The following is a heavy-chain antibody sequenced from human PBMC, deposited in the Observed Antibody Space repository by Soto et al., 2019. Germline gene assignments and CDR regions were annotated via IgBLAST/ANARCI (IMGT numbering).Heavy chain of an antibody. J-gene: IGHJ6*02. CDR3: ARENIVPAAIGYYYYYGMDV. CDR2: IIPIFGTA. D-gene: IGHD2-2*02. V-gene: IGHV1-69*06. CDR1: GGTFSSYA. Sequence: QVQLVQSGAEVKKPGSSVKVSCKASGGTFSSYAISWVRQAPGQGLEWMGGIIPIFGTANYAQKFQGRVTITADKATSTAYMELSSLRSEDTAVYYCARENIVPAAIGYYYYYGMDVWGQGTTVTVSS.